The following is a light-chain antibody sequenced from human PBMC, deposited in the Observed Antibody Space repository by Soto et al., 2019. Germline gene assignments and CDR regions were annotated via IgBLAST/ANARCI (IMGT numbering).Light chain of an antibody. CDR3: QQSYSTPRT. CDR1: QSVSSY. V-gene: IGKV1-39*01. Sequence: DIQMTQSPSSLSACVGDRLTITCRPSQSVSSYLNWYQHKPGKAPKLLIYAASSLQSGVPSRFSGSGSGTDFTLTISSLQPEDFATYYFQQSYSTPRTFGQGTKVDIK. CDR2: AAS. J-gene: IGKJ1*01.